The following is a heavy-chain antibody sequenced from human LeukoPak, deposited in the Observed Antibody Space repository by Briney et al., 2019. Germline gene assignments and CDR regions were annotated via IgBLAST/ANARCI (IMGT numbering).Heavy chain of an antibody. V-gene: IGHV5-51*01. Sequence: GESLKISCKGSGYSFTSYWIGWVRQMPGKGLEWMGIIYPGDSATRYSPSFQGQVIISADKSISTAYLQWSSLKASDTAMYYCARRRAVAGVYYFDYWGQGTLVTVSS. CDR1: GYSFTSYW. J-gene: IGHJ4*02. D-gene: IGHD6-19*01. CDR3: ARRRAVAGVYYFDY. CDR2: IYPGDSAT.